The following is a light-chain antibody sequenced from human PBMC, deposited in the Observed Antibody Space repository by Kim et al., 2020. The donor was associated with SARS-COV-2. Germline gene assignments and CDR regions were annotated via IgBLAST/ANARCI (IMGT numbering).Light chain of an antibody. Sequence: QSVLTQPPSVSGAPGQRVTISCTGSSSNIGTTYGVHWYQQLPGTAPKLLIYFNTDRPSGVPDRFSGSKSGTSASLAITGLQSEDEADYYCQSYDNGLSGVVFGGGTQLTVL. J-gene: IGLJ2*01. CDR1: SSNIGTTYG. CDR2: FNT. CDR3: QSYDNGLSGVV. V-gene: IGLV1-40*01.